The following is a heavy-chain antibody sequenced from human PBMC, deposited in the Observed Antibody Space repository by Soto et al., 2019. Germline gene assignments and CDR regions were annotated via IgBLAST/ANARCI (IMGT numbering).Heavy chain of an antibody. CDR1: GFTFSSYA. V-gene: IGHV3-64*01. D-gene: IGHD6-13*01. CDR2: ISSNGGST. J-gene: IGHJ6*03. Sequence: GGSLRLSCAASGFTFSSYAMHWVRQAPGKGLEYVSAISSNGGSTYYANSVKGRFTISRDNSKNTLYLQMGSLRAEDMAVYYCARDLPVDQQLPLDYYYYMDVWGKGTTVTVSS. CDR3: ARDLPVDQQLPLDYYYYMDV.